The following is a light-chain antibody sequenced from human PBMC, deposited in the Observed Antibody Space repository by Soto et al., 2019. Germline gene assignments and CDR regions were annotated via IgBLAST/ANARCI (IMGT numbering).Light chain of an antibody. J-gene: IGLJ2*01. CDR2: EVS. V-gene: IGLV2-14*01. CDR3: SSYTSSSTLVV. Sequence: QSVLTQPASVPGSPGQSITISCTGTSSDDGGYNYVSWYQQHPGKAPKLMIYEVSNRPSGVSNRFSGSKSGNTASLTISGLQAEDEADYYCSSYTSSSTLVVFGGGTKVTVL. CDR1: SSDDGGYNY.